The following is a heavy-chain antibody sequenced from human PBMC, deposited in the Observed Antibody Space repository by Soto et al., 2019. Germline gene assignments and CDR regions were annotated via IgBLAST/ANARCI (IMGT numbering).Heavy chain of an antibody. V-gene: IGHV3-33*01. D-gene: IGHD1-1*01. J-gene: IGHJ6*02. CDR1: GFTFSNYG. CDR2: IWYDGGSK. CDR3: ESDEIQLERRISYGKDV. Sequence: QMQLVESGGGVVQPGKSLRLSCIASGFTFSNYGMHWVRQAPGKGLEWVAVIWYDGGSKFYADSVKGRFTISRDNSKNTLYLQMTSLRADDTAVYYCESDEIQLERRISYGKDVWGQGTTVIVSS.